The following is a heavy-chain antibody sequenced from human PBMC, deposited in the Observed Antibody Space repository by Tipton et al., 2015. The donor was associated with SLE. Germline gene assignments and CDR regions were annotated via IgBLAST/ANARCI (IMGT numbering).Heavy chain of an antibody. V-gene: IGHV1-18*01. CDR3: SRDVGYGSVSPRFDY. D-gene: IGHD3-10*01. Sequence: QSGPEVKKPGASVKVSCKASGYTFTSYGISWVRQAPGQGLEWMGWISAYNGNTNYAQKLQGTVTMTTDTSTSTAYMELMSLRSDDAAVYYCSRDVGYGSVSPRFDYWGQGTLVTVSS. CDR2: ISAYNGNT. CDR1: GYTFTSYG. J-gene: IGHJ4*02.